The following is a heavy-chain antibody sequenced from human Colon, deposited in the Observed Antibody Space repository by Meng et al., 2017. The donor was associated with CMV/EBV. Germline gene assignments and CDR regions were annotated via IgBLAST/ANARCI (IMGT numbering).Heavy chain of an antibody. V-gene: IGHV4-4*02. Sequence: TCAVSADSVSSNNWWTWVRQPPGKGLEWIGEFHHSGTTTHNPSLMSRISFSVDKSKNQVSLHLTTVTAADTAVYYCASATEYKVDYWGQGTLVTVSS. CDR1: ADSVSSNNW. D-gene: IGHD1-1*01. CDR2: FHHSGTT. J-gene: IGHJ4*02. CDR3: ASATEYKVDY.